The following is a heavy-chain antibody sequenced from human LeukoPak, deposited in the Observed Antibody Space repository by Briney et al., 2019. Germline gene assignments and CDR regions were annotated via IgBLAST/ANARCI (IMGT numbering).Heavy chain of an antibody. CDR1: GFTFSSYG. D-gene: IGHD6-19*01. Sequence: PGGSLRLSCAASGFTFSSYGMHWVRQAPGKELEWVAVIWYDGSNKYYADSVKGRFTISRDNSKNTLYLQMNSLRREDTAVYYCARDNETLGGWYGGSYYFDHWGQGTLVSVSS. J-gene: IGHJ4*02. CDR2: IWYDGSNK. V-gene: IGHV3-30*19. CDR3: ARDNETLGGWYGGSYYFDH.